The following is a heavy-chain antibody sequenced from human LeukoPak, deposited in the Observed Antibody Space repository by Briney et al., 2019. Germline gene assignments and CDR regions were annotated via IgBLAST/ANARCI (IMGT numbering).Heavy chain of an antibody. CDR3: ARDHYYDRSGPHD. V-gene: IGHV4-34*01. Sequence: SETLSLTCAVYGGSFSGYYWSWIRQPPGKGLEWIGEINHSGSTNYNPSLKSRVTISVDTSKNQFSLKLSSVTAADTAVYYCARDHYYDRSGPHDWGQGTLVTVSS. CDR1: GGSFSGYY. J-gene: IGHJ4*02. D-gene: IGHD3-22*01. CDR2: INHSGST.